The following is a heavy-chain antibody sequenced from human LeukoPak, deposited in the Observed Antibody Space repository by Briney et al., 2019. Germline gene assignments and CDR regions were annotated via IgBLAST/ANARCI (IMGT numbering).Heavy chain of an antibody. CDR1: GFTFSSYG. D-gene: IGHD1-1*01. CDR3: AKGSWNDVGKSDAFDL. CDR2: ILSDGNKK. Sequence: GRSLRLSCVASGFTFSSYGMHWVRHAPGGGLGWEAVILSDGNKKYYADSVKGRFSSSRDNSENTLYLQMNSLRAEDTAVYYCAKGSWNDVGKSDAFDLWGRGTLVTVSS. J-gene: IGHJ2*01. V-gene: IGHV3-30*18.